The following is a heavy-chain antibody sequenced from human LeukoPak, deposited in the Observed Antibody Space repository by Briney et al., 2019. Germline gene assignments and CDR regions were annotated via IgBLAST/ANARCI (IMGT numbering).Heavy chain of an antibody. D-gene: IGHD3-10*01. Sequence: SETLSLTCSVSGGSINNGDYYWSWIRQPPGKGLEWIGYIYYSGSTRYNPSLKSRVTISVDTSKNQFSLKLSSVTAADTAVYYCARDRITSGMDVWGQGTTVTVSS. CDR1: GGSINNGDYY. V-gene: IGHV4-30-4*02. J-gene: IGHJ6*02. CDR2: IYYSGST. CDR3: ARDRITSGMDV.